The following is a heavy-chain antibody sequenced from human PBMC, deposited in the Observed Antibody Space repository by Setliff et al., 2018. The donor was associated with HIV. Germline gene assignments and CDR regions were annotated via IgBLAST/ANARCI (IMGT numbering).Heavy chain of an antibody. Sequence: PSETLSLTCSVPGGSISSSTYYWGWIRQPPGKGLEWIGSIYYSGSTYYNPSLKSRVTISVDTSKNQFSLRLSSVTAADTAVYYCARAFGSGSYRWFDPWGQGTLVTVSS. CDR2: IYYSGST. D-gene: IGHD3-10*01. CDR3: ARAFGSGSYRWFDP. CDR1: GGSISSSTYY. J-gene: IGHJ5*02. V-gene: IGHV4-39*07.